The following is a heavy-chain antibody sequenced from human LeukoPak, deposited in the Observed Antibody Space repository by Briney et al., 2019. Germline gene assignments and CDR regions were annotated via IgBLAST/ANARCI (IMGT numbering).Heavy chain of an antibody. D-gene: IGHD2-15*01. CDR3: GNQCSGGICPEN. J-gene: IGHJ4*02. V-gene: IGHV3-7*01. Sequence: GGSLRLSCAASGFIFTSYWMTWVRQAPGKGLEWVGNIGQDGSVKNYADSVKGRFTISRDNAKNSVFLQMNSLRAEDTAFYYCGNQCSGGICPENWGRGTLVTVSS. CDR1: GFIFTSYW. CDR2: IGQDGSVK.